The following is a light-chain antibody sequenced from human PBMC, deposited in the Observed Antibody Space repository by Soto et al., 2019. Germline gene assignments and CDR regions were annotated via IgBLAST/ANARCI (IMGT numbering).Light chain of an antibody. CDR2: EVS. CDR3: SSYAGSSNLGV. CDR1: SSDVGGYNY. J-gene: IGLJ2*01. V-gene: IGLV2-8*01. Sequence: QSALTQPPSASGSPGQSVTISCTGTSSDVGGYNYVSWYPQHPGRAPKLMIYEVSKRPSGVPDRFSGSKSGNTASLTVSGLQPEDEADYYCSSYAGSSNLGVFGGGTKLTVL.